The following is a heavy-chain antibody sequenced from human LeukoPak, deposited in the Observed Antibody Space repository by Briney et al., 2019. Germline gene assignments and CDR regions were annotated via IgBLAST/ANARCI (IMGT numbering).Heavy chain of an antibody. Sequence: ASVKVSCKASGYTFTSYGISWVRQAPGQGLEWMGWISAYNGNTNYAQKLQGRVTMTTDTSTSTAYMELRSLRSGDTAVYYCAREADPYSGSYFDYWGQGTLVTVSS. CDR1: GYTFTSYG. CDR3: AREADPYSGSYFDY. J-gene: IGHJ4*02. D-gene: IGHD1-26*01. CDR2: ISAYNGNT. V-gene: IGHV1-18*01.